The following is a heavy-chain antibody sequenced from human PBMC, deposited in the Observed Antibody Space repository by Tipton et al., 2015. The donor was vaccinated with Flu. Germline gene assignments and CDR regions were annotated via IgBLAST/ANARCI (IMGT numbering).Heavy chain of an antibody. CDR1: GYSMRSDYF. J-gene: IGHJ6*02. D-gene: IGHD2-15*01. CDR2: IHYSGSP. Sequence: TLSLTCTVSGYSMRSDYFWGWIRQPPGKGLEWIGNIHYSGSPHYNPSLKSRVTISVDTSKNQFSLKLSSVTAADTAVYYCARGPGYSSYYYGLDVWGQGTTVTVSS. V-gene: IGHV4-38-2*02. CDR3: ARGPGYSSYYYGLDV.